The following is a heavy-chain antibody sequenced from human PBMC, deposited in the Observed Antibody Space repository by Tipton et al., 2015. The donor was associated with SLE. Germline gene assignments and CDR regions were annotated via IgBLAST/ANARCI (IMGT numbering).Heavy chain of an antibody. CDR2: IIPVYGTT. Sequence: QSGPEVKKPGSSVKVSCKASGGSSSYFAINWVRQAPGQGLEWMGGIIPVYGTTNYAQKFQGRVTITTDESTSTAYMELRSLRSDDTAVYYCARSHPVVAAEMLDYWGQGTLVSVSS. V-gene: IGHV1-69*05. J-gene: IGHJ4*02. CDR3: ARSHPVVAAEMLDY. CDR1: GGSSSYFA. D-gene: IGHD2-15*01.